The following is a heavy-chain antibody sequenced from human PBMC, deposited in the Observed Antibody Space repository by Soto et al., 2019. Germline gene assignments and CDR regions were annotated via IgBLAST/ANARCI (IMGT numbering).Heavy chain of an antibody. CDR2: INHSGST. CDR1: GGSFSGYY. D-gene: IGHD2-8*01. CDR3: ASECSYCTNGVYPHRPLNWFDP. J-gene: IGHJ5*02. V-gene: IGHV4-34*01. Sequence: PSETLSLTCAVYGGSFSGYYWSWIRQPPGKGLEWIGEINHSGSTNYNPSLKSRVTISVDTSKNQFSLKLSSVTAADTAVYYCASECSYCTNGVYPHRPLNWFDPWGQGTLVTVSS.